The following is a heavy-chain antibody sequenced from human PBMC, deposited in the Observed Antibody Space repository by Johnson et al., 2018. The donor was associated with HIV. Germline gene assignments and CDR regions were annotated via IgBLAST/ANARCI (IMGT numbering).Heavy chain of an antibody. Sequence: VQLVESGGGLVQPGGSLRVSCAASGFTFSSSWMSWVRQAPGKGLEWVSAISGSGGSTYYADSVKGRFTISRDNAKNSLYLQMNSLKTEDKAVYYCTTDPRESAAAGADAFDIWRQGTMVTVSS. CDR2: ISGSGGST. CDR1: GFTFSSSW. CDR3: TTDPRESAAAGADAFDI. D-gene: IGHD6-13*01. V-gene: IGHV3-23*04. J-gene: IGHJ3*02.